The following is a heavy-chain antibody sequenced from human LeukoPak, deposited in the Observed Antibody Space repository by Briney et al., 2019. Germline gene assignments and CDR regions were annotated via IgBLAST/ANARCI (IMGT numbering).Heavy chain of an antibody. CDR3: AARPPIVVGGPFDY. D-gene: IGHD3-22*01. CDR2: ISGSGDNT. J-gene: IGHJ4*02. Sequence: GGSLRLSCAASGITFSGSAMGWVRQAPGKGLEWLSTISGSGDNTYYADSVKGRFTISRDNSGNTLYLQMNSLRAEDTAVYYCAARPPIVVGGPFDYWGQGTLVTVSS. V-gene: IGHV3-23*01. CDR1: GITFSGSA.